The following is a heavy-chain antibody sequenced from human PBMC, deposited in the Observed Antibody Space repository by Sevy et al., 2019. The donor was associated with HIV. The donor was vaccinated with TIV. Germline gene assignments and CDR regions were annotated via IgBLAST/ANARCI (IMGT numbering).Heavy chain of an antibody. V-gene: IGHV3-7*03. CDR2: IKQDGSEK. CDR1: GFTFSSYW. Sequence: GGYLRLYCAASGFTFSSYWMSWVRQAPGKGLECVANIKQDGSEKYYVDSVKGRFTISRDNAKNSLYLQMNSLRAEDTAVYYSARDQGYYYGSGSYYIHYYYGMDVWGQGITVTVSS. CDR3: ARDQGYYYGSGSYYIHYYYGMDV. J-gene: IGHJ6*02. D-gene: IGHD3-10*01.